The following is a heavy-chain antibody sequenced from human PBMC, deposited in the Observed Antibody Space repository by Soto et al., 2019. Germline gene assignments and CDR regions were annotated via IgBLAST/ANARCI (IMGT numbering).Heavy chain of an antibody. V-gene: IGHV1-2*04. J-gene: IGHJ6*02. CDR3: ARNDVYSSSWYSMNYGIEV. CDR2: INPNSGGT. CDR1: VYTFTVYY. D-gene: IGHD6-13*01. Sequence: ASVKVACKTSVYTFTVYYRHWVRQTPGQGLEWMGWINPNSGGTNYAQKFQGWVTMTRDTSISTAYMELSRLRSDDTAVYYCARNDVYSSSWYSMNYGIEVWGQATTVTVSS.